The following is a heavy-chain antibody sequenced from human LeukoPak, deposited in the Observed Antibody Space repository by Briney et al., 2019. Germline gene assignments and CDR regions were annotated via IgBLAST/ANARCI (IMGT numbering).Heavy chain of an antibody. CDR1: GFTFSTYN. Sequence: GGSLRLSCAASGFTFSTYNMNWVRQAPGKGLEWVSSITSSSSYTFYADSVKGRFTISRDNAKNSLYLQMNSLRAEDTAVYYCASANSGYDGGKKLDYWGQGTLVTVSS. V-gene: IGHV3-21*01. CDR3: ASANSGYDGGKKLDY. J-gene: IGHJ4*02. CDR2: ITSSSSYT. D-gene: IGHD5-12*01.